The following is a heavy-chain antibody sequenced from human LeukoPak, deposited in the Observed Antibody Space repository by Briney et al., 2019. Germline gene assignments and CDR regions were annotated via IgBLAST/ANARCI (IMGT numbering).Heavy chain of an antibody. Sequence: GGSLRLSCAASGFTFSSSAMSWVRQAPGKGLEWVSAISGSGDTYYADSVKGRFTISRDISKNTLYLQMNSLRAEDTAVYYCAHGGIYYLDYWGQGALVTVSS. CDR3: AHGGIYYLDY. CDR2: ISGSGDT. J-gene: IGHJ4*02. D-gene: IGHD3-16*01. V-gene: IGHV3-23*01. CDR1: GFTFSSSA.